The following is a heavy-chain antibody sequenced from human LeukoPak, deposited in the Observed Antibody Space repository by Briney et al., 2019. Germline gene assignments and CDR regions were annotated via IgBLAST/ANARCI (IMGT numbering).Heavy chain of an antibody. Sequence: AASVKVSCKASGYTFTGYYMHWVRQAPGQGLEWMGWINPNSGGTNYAQKFQGRVTMTRDTSISTAYMELSRLRSDDTAVYYCARDHGIVVVPAVPHYWGQGTLVTVSS. D-gene: IGHD2-2*01. CDR1: GYTFTGYY. CDR3: ARDHGIVVVPAVPHY. CDR2: INPNSGGT. V-gene: IGHV1-2*02. J-gene: IGHJ4*02.